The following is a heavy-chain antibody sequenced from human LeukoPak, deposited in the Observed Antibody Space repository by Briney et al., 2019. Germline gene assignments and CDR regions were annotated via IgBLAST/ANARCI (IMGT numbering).Heavy chain of an antibody. Sequence: GGSLRLSCAASGFTFSSYNMNWVRQAPGKGLEWVSYISSSGSTIHYEDSVKGRFTISRDNAKNSLYLQMNSLRSDDTAVYYCARELCNPTWYSSSWSEVDYWGQGTLVTVSS. CDR3: ARELCNPTWYSSSWSEVDY. V-gene: IGHV3-48*01. CDR2: ISSSGSTI. D-gene: IGHD6-13*01. J-gene: IGHJ4*02. CDR1: GFTFSSYN.